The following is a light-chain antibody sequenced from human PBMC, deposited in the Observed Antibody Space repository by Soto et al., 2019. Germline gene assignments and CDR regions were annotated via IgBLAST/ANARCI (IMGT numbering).Light chain of an antibody. CDR1: QSVSSY. CDR2: DAS. V-gene: IGKV3-11*01. J-gene: IGKJ1*01. CDR3: QQRSTWPT. Sequence: EIVLTQSPATLSLSPGERATLSCRASQSVSSYLAWYQQKPGQAPRLLIYDASNRATGIPARFSGSGSGTDFTLTISILEPEDFAVYYCQQRSTWPTFGQGTKVEIK.